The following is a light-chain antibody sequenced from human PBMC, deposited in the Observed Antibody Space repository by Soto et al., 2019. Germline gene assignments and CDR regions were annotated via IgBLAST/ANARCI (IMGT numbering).Light chain of an antibody. V-gene: IGLV2-14*01. CDR1: SSDVGGYNY. CDR3: SSYTSSSTLSYV. J-gene: IGLJ1*01. Sequence: QSVLTQPASVSGSAGQSITISCTGTSSDVGGYNYVSWYQQYPVKAPKLILHEVSNRPSGVSTRFSGSKSGNTASLTISGLQTEDEADYYCSSYTSSSTLSYVFGTGTKVTVL. CDR2: EVS.